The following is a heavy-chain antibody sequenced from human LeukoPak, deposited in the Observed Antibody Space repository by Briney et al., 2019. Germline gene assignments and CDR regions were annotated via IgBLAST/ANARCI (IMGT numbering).Heavy chain of an antibody. V-gene: IGHV3-21*01. CDR3: AKDLMRDRWFGES. D-gene: IGHD3-10*01. CDR2: ISSSSDYI. Sequence: PGGSLRLSCATSGFTFTTYSMTWVRQAPGKGLEWVSSISSSSDYIYYADSVRGRFTISRDNSKNTLYLEMNSLRTEDTAVYHCAKDLMRDRWFGESWGQGTLVTVSS. CDR1: GFTFTTYS. J-gene: IGHJ5*02.